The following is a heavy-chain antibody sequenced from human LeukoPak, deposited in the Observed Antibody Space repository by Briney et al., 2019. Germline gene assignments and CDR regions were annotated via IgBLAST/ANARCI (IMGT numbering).Heavy chain of an antibody. CDR1: GFTFVTYV. CDR2: ISQTGTIA. V-gene: IGHV3-30*04. CDR3: ARDRAVALPTYYYYMDV. J-gene: IGHJ6*03. Sequence: GGSLRLSCAASGFTFVTYVIHWVRQAPDKGLEWVAVISQTGTIATCADSVQGRFTISRDNSKNTVYLQMTSLKTEDTAVYYCARDRAVALPTYYYYMDVWGKGTTVTVSS. D-gene: IGHD2-15*01.